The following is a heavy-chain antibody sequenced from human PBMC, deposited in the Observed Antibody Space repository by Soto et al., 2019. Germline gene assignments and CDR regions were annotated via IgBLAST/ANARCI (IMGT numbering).Heavy chain of an antibody. J-gene: IGHJ4*02. V-gene: IGHV4-4*07. D-gene: IGHD3-22*01. CDR2: IYTSGST. CDR3: ARAYGPLDSDGYYYYFDY. CDR1: GGSISSYY. Sequence: PSETLSLTCTVSGGSISSYYWSWIRQPAGKGLEWIGRIYTSGSTNYNPSLKSRVTMSVDTSKNQFSLKLSSVTAADTAVYYCARAYGPLDSDGYYYYFDYRGQVTLGTVSS.